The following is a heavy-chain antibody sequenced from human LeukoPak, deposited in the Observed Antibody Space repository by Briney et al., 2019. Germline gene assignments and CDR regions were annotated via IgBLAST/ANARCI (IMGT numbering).Heavy chain of an antibody. D-gene: IGHD1-1*01. CDR2: IYTSGST. J-gene: IGHJ4*02. CDR1: GGSISSGSYY. CDR3: ARIQPTGTTGGGDFDY. V-gene: IGHV4-61*02. Sequence: SETLSLTCTVSGGSISSGSYYWSWIRQPAGKGLEWIGRIYTSGSTNYNPSLKSRVTISVDTSKNQFSLKLSSVTAADTAVYYCARIQPTGTTGGGDFDYWGQGTLVTVSS.